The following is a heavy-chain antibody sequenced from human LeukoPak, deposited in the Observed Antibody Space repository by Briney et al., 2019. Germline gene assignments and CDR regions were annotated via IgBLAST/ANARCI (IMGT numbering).Heavy chain of an antibody. Sequence: SETLSLTCTVSGGSISSSSYYWGWIRQPPGKGLEWIGSIYYSGSTYYNPSLKSRVTIPVDTSKNQFSLKLSSVTAADTAVYYCARVFGTWNYAGSFDYWGQGTLVTVSS. CDR3: ARVFGTWNYAGSFDY. CDR2: IYYSGST. D-gene: IGHD1-7*01. V-gene: IGHV4-39*07. J-gene: IGHJ4*02. CDR1: GGSISSSSYY.